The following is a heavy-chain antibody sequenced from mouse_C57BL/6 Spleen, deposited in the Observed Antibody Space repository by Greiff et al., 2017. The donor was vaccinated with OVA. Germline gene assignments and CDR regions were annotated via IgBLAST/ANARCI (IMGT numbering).Heavy chain of an antibody. J-gene: IGHJ4*01. D-gene: IGHD5-1*01. CDR2: IWSDGST. Sequence: QVHVKQSGPGLVAPSQSLSITCTVSGFSLTSYGVHWVRQPPGKGLEWLVVIWSDGSTPYNSALKYSLGISKANSKSQVFLKMNSLQTDDTAMYYCARHGSTYAMDYWGQGTSVTVSS. CDR3: ARHGSTYAMDY. V-gene: IGHV2-6-1*01. CDR1: GFSLTSYG.